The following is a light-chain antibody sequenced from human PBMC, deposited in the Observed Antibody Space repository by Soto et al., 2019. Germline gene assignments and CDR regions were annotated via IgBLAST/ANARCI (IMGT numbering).Light chain of an antibody. CDR2: STG. CDR1: TGAVTSTYY. J-gene: IGLJ2*01. Sequence: QAVVTQEPSLTVSPGGRVTLTCASSTGAVTSTYYPNWFQQKPGQAPRALIYSTGNKPSWTPARLSGALLGGKAVLTLSGVQPEDEADYYCLLYYGGTRLFGGGTKVTVL. V-gene: IGLV7-43*01. CDR3: LLYYGGTRL.